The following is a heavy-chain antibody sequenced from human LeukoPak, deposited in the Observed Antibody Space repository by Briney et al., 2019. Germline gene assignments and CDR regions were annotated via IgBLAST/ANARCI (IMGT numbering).Heavy chain of an antibody. CDR1: GFTFSSYS. D-gene: IGHD6-19*01. V-gene: IGHV3-21*01. CDR3: ARHVAVAGPFDY. J-gene: IGHJ4*02. Sequence: GGSLRPSCAASGFTFSSYSMNWVRQAPGKGLEWVSSISSSSSYIYYADSVKGRFTISRDNAKNSLYLQMNSLRAEDTAVYYCARHVAVAGPFDYWGQGTLVTVSS. CDR2: ISSSSSYI.